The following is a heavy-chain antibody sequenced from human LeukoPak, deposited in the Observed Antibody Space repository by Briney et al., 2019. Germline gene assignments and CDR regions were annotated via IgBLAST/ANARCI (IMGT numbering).Heavy chain of an antibody. Sequence: PGGSLRLSCAASGFTLSSYGMHWVRQAPGKGLEWVAVISYDANKKYYVDSVKGRFTISRDDSNNTLYLQMNSLGAEDTAVYYCAKRLAGASGWYSLDYWGQGTLVTVSS. CDR2: ISYDANKK. V-gene: IGHV3-30*18. D-gene: IGHD6-19*01. J-gene: IGHJ4*02. CDR1: GFTLSSYG. CDR3: AKRLAGASGWYSLDY.